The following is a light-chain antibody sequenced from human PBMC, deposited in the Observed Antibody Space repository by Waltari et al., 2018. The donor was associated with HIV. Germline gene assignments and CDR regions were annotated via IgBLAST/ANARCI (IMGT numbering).Light chain of an antibody. CDR2: GAS. CDR3: QQYGTSPIT. V-gene: IGKV3-20*01. Sequence: EIILTQSPPTLSLSPGERATPSCWASQSVSSSYLAWYQQRPGQAPRLLIYGASNRATGVPDRISGSGSGTQFTLTISRMQPEDFALYYCQQYGTSPITFGGGTRVEIK. CDR1: QSVSSSY. J-gene: IGKJ4*01.